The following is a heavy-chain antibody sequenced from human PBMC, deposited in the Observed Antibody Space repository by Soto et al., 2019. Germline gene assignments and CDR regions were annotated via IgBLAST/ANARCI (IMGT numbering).Heavy chain of an antibody. J-gene: IGHJ1*01. CDR1: GDSISNGGYY. V-gene: IGHV4-61*08. Sequence: PSETLSLTCTVSGDSISNGGYYWSWIRQPPGKGLEWIGYIYYTGSTNYNPSLKSRVTMSVDTSKNQFSLKLNSVTAADTAVYYCARMRWLQFGGGRYFRHWGQGTLVTVSS. CDR2: IYYTGST. CDR3: ARMRWLQFGGGRYFRH. D-gene: IGHD5-12*01.